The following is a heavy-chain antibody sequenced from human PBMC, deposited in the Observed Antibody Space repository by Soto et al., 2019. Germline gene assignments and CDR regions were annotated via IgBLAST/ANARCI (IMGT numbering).Heavy chain of an antibody. CDR1: VGSISRCY. V-gene: IGHV4-59*01. Sequence: SETLRLTWTGSVGSISRCYWSLIRQPPGKGLEWIGYIYYSGSTNYNPSLKSRVTISVDTSKNQLSLKMSSVTAADTAVSYCAIYNDTDSTGIYGIDV. D-gene: IGHD3-22*01. CDR2: IYYSGST. J-gene: IGHJ6*01. CDR3: AIYNDTDSTGIYGIDV.